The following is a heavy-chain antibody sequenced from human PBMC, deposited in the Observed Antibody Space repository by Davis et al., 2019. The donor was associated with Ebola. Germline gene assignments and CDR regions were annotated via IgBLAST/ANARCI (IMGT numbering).Heavy chain of an antibody. Sequence: GESLKISCAASGFTFSSYWMSWVRQAPGKGLEWVANIKQDGSEKYYADSVKGRLTISRDNSKNSLYLQMNSLRDEDTAVYYCAREFEAAAGPGWFDPWGQGTLVTVSS. V-gene: IGHV3-7*01. CDR2: IKQDGSEK. D-gene: IGHD6-13*01. CDR1: GFTFSSYW. CDR3: AREFEAAAGPGWFDP. J-gene: IGHJ5*02.